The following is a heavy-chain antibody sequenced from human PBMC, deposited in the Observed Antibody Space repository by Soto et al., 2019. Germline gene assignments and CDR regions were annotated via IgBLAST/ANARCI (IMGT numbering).Heavy chain of an antibody. CDR3: ARDLGAAAGRYYYYGMDV. D-gene: IGHD6-13*01. J-gene: IGHJ6*02. Sequence: QVQLVESGGGVVQPGRSLRLSCAASGFTFSSYAMHWVRQAPGKGLEWVAVISYDGSNKYYADSVKGRFTISRDNSKNTLYLQMNSVRAEDTAVYYCARDLGAAAGRYYYYGMDVWGQGTTVTVSS. CDR1: GFTFSSYA. CDR2: ISYDGSNK. V-gene: IGHV3-30-3*01.